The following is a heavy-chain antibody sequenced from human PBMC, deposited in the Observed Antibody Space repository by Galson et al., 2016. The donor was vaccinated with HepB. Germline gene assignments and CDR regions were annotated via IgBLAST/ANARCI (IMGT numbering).Heavy chain of an antibody. CDR2: LVPIFGTV. CDR3: AGGPGSSNAYEFFDY. CDR1: GDTFGNYV. Sequence: SVKVSCKASGDTFGNYVITWARQAPGQGLEWMGGLVPIFGTVKYAQNFQGRLTITADESTTTAYMELSSLKSHDTAVYYCAGGPGSSNAYEFFDYWGQGTLVTVSS. V-gene: IGHV1-69*13. J-gene: IGHJ4*02. D-gene: IGHD6-6*01.